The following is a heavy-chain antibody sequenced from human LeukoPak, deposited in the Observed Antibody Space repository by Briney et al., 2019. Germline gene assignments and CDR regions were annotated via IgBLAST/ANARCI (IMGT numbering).Heavy chain of an antibody. CDR3: ARVTPPYYYDSSGYYYGAFDI. D-gene: IGHD3-22*01. J-gene: IGHJ3*02. CDR2: IYHSGSP. Sequence: SETLSLTCTVSGYSISSGYYRGWIRQPPGKGLEWIGSIYHSGSPYYNPSLKSRVTISVDTSKNQFSLKLSSVTAADTAVYYCARVTPPYYYDSSGYYYGAFDIWGQGTMVTVSS. V-gene: IGHV4-38-2*02. CDR1: GYSISSGYY.